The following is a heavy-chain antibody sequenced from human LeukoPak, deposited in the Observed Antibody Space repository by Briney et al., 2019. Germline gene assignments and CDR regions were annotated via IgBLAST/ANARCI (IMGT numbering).Heavy chain of an antibody. V-gene: IGHV3-20*04. D-gene: IGHD1-26*01. J-gene: IGHJ4*02. CDR3: ARDLETRGSYSVDY. CDR2: INWNGGST. Sequence: VGSLRLSCAASGFTFDDYGMSWVRQAPGKGLEWVSSINWNGGSTGYADSLKGRFTISRDNAKNSLYLQMNSLRAEDTALYYCARDLETRGSYSVDYWGQGTLVTVSS. CDR1: GFTFDDYG.